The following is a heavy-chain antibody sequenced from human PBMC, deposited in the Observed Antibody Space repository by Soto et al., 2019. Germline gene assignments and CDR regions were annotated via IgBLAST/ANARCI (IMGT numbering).Heavy chain of an antibody. CDR2: IDHSGYT. V-gene: IGHV4-34*01. CDR1: GGSFSGYY. J-gene: IGHJ5*02. CDR3: ARVRDWFDP. Sequence: SEPLYLTCAFSGGSFSGYYWNWIRQPPGKGLEWIGEIDHSGYTNYNPSLKGRVTISVDTSKNQFSLRLTSVTAADTAVYYCARVRDWFDPWGQGTLVTVSS. D-gene: IGHD3-3*01.